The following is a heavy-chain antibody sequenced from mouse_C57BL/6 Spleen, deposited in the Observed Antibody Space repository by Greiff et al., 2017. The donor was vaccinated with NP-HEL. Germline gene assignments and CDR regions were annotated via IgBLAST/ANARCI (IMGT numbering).Heavy chain of an antibody. Sequence: VQLVESGPGLVAPSQSLSITCTVSGFSLTSYAISWVRQPPGKGLEWLGVIWTGGGTNYNSALKSRLSISKDNSKSQVFLKMNSLQTDDTARYYCASLIGDYYGSSYYWYFDVWGTGTTVTVSS. CDR1: GFSLTSYA. D-gene: IGHD1-1*01. CDR2: IWTGGGT. CDR3: ASLIGDYYGSSYYWYFDV. V-gene: IGHV2-9-1*01. J-gene: IGHJ1*03.